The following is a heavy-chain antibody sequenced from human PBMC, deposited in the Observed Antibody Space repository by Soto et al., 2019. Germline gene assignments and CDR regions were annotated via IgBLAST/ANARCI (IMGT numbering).Heavy chain of an antibody. CDR3: TKVGCSSTSCYALDY. CDR2: ISWNSGSI. V-gene: IGHV3-9*01. CDR1: GFTFDDYA. D-gene: IGHD2-2*01. J-gene: IGHJ4*02. Sequence: EVQLVESGGGLVQPGRSLRLSCAASGFTFDDYAMHWVRQAPGKGLEWVSGISWNSGSIGYADSVKGRFTISRDNAKNSLYLQMNSLRAGDTALYYCTKVGCSSTSCYALDYWGQGTLVTVSS.